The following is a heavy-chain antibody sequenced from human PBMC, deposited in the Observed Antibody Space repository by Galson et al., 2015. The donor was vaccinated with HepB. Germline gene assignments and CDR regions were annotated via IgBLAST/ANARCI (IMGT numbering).Heavy chain of an antibody. D-gene: IGHD5-12*01. CDR1: GFTFSSYS. V-gene: IGHV3-48*02. CDR3: ARPIVATTYYYYYYGMDV. CDR2: ISSSSSTI. Sequence: SLRLSCAASGFTFSSYSMNWVRQAPGKGLEWVSYISSSSSTIYYADSVKGRFTISRDNAKNSLYLQMNSLRDEDTAVYYCARPIVATTYYYYYYGMDVWGQGTTVTVSS. J-gene: IGHJ6*02.